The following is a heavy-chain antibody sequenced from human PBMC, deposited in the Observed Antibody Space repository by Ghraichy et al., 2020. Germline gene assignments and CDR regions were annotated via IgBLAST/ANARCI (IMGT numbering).Heavy chain of an antibody. CDR1: GYTFIDYY. CDR3: ARDFTKLRYCSANCYPGY. J-gene: IGHJ4*02. D-gene: IGHD2-15*01. Sequence: ASVKVSCKTSGYTFIDYYIHWVRQAPGQGLEWMGWINPNSGGTNFAQKLQGRVTMTRDTSISTAYMELSSLRSDDTAIYYCARDFTKLRYCSANCYPGYWGQGTLVTVSS. CDR2: INPNSGGT. V-gene: IGHV1-2*02.